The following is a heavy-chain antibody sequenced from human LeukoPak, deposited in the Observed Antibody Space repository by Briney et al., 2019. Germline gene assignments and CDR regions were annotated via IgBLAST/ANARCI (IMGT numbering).Heavy chain of an antibody. CDR3: ARDAYYDEGIGWFDP. D-gene: IGHD3-3*01. CDR2: VSSRSSTI. V-gene: IGHV3-48*04. CDR1: GFPFSSYS. J-gene: IGHJ5*02. Sequence: GNSLRLSCAASGFPFSSYSMDWVRQAPGKGLEWVSYVSSRSSTIYYADSVKGRFTISRDNAKNSLYLQMSSLRAEDMAVYYCARDAYYDEGIGWFDPWGQGTLVTVSS.